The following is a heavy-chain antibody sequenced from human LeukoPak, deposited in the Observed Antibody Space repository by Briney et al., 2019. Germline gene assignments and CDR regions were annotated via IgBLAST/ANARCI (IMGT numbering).Heavy chain of an antibody. CDR2: IRYDGSNK. J-gene: IGHJ6*03. CDR1: GFTFSSYG. Sequence: GGSLRLSCAASGFTFSSYGMHWVRQAPGKGLEWVAFIRYDGSNKYYADSVKGRFTISRDNSKNTLYLQMNSLRAEDTAVYYCAKENYGSGSYYGIYYYYYMDVWGKGTTVTISS. D-gene: IGHD3-10*01. CDR3: AKENYGSGSYYGIYYYYYMDV. V-gene: IGHV3-30*02.